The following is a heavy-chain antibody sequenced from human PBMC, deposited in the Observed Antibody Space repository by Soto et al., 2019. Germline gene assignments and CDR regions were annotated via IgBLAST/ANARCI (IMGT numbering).Heavy chain of an antibody. CDR1: GGTIRSNRYY. CDR3: ARLRYFDFLSGYSEEVYYFDY. D-gene: IGHD3-3*01. Sequence: EKLRHRCTVSGGTIRSNRYYVVWIRHQTEQGLEWIGSIYYSGSTYYNPSLKSRVTISVDTSKNRFSRKRSSVTAADTAVYYCARLRYFDFLSGYSEEVYYFDYWGQGTLVAVS. J-gene: IGHJ4*02. CDR2: IYYSGST. V-gene: IGHV4-39*01.